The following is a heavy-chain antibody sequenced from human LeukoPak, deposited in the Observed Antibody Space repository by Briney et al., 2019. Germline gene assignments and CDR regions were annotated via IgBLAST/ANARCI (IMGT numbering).Heavy chain of an antibody. CDR1: GFTFDADG. CDR3: ARAPCSTSCYAPYYFDY. Sequence: TGGSLRLSCAASGFTFDADGMSWVRQAPGKGLEWVSYWNGDSTAYADSVKGRFTISRDNAKNSLYLQMNSLRAEDTAVYYCARAPCSTSCYAPYYFDYWGQGTLVTVSS. D-gene: IGHD2-2*01. V-gene: IGHV3-20*04. J-gene: IGHJ4*02. CDR2: WNGDST.